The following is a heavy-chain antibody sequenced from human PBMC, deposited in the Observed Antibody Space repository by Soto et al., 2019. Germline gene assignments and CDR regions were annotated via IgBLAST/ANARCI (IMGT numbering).Heavy chain of an antibody. CDR1: GGTFSSYT. V-gene: IGHV1-69*02. CDR3: ATLEYSSSSDV. Sequence: QVQLVQSGAEVKKPGSSVKVSCKASGGTFSSYTISWVRQAPGQGLEWMGRIIPILGIANYAQKFQGRVTITADKSTSTAYMELSSLRSGDTAVYYCATLEYSSSSDVWGKGTTVTVSS. CDR2: IIPILGIA. J-gene: IGHJ6*04. D-gene: IGHD6-6*01.